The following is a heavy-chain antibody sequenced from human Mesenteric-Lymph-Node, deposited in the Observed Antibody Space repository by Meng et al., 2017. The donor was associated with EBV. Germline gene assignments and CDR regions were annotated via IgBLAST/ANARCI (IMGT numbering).Heavy chain of an antibody. D-gene: IGHD6-13*01. Sequence: QLVQVGAEVKTPGPSVKVSCKASGYTFTGFYIHWVRRAPGQGPEWMGRINPNSGDTIYAQKFQGRVTMTRDTSINTAYMGLSGLTSDDTAMYFCAREGPATAPFYWGQGTLVTVSS. CDR2: INPNSGDT. CDR1: GYTFTGFY. CDR3: AREGPATAPFY. J-gene: IGHJ4*02. V-gene: IGHV1-2*06.